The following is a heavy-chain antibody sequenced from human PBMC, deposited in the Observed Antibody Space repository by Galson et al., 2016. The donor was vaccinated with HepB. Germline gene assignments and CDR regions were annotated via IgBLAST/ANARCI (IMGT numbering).Heavy chain of an antibody. CDR1: GFTFSSYA. Sequence: SLRLSCAASGFTFSSYAMSWVRQAPGKGLEWVSGISGSGGSTNYGDSVRGRFTISRDNAKNTLYLQMNSLRAEDTAVYYCARGPPTVGAISALLDYWGQGTLVTVSS. CDR2: ISGSGGST. J-gene: IGHJ4*02. CDR3: ARGPPTVGAISALLDY. V-gene: IGHV3-23*01. D-gene: IGHD1-26*01.